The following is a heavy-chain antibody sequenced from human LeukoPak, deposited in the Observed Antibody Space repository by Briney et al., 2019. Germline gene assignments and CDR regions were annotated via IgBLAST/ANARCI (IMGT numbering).Heavy chain of an antibody. V-gene: IGHV4-31*03. J-gene: IGHJ6*03. D-gene: IGHD6-6*01. CDR1: GGSISSGGYY. CDR2: IYYSGST. CDR3: ARDYGSSSDYYYMDV. Sequence: SETLSLTCTVSGGSISSGGYYWSWIRQHPGKGLEWIGYIYYSGSTYYNPSLKSRVTISVDTSKNQFSLKLSSVTAADTAVYYCARDYGSSSDYYYMDVWGKGATVTVSS.